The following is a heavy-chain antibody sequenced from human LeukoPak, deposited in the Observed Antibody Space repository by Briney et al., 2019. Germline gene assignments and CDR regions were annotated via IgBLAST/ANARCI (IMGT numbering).Heavy chain of an antibody. CDR1: GFTFSSSA. J-gene: IGHJ4*02. V-gene: IGHV3-23*01. CDR3: AKDYLFYAY. Sequence: GGSLRLSCAASGFTFSSSAMTWVRQAPGKGLERVSSVSASGGSTYYADSVKGRFTISRDNSKNTLYLQMNSLRAEDTALYYCAKDYLFYAYWGQGTLVTVSS. D-gene: IGHD2/OR15-2a*01. CDR2: VSASGGST.